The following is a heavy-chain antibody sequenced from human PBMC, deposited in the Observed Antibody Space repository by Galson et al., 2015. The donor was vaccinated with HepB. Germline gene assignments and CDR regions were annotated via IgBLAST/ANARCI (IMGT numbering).Heavy chain of an antibody. J-gene: IGHJ1*01. Sequence: SLRLSCAASGFTFSTCSMNWVRQAPGKGLEWVSSISSSSTYIYYADSVKGRFTISRDNAKNSLYLQMNSLRAEDTAVYYCARVEYGLGAYWEYFQHWGQGTLVTVSS. V-gene: IGHV3-21*01. CDR1: GFTFSTCS. D-gene: IGHD1-26*01. CDR3: ARVEYGLGAYWEYFQH. CDR2: ISSSSTYI.